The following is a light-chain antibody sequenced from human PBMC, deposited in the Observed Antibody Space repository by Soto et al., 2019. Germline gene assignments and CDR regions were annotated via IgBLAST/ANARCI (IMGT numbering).Light chain of an antibody. Sequence: VVTQSPATLSVFPGETATLSCRASQSVSSDLAWYPQRPGQAPRLLIYGASTRATGIPARFRGSGSGTEFRLTISSLQSEDFATYDCQQYNTWHPKMAFGRGTKVEIK. V-gene: IGKV3-15*01. J-gene: IGKJ1*01. CDR2: GAS. CDR3: QQYNTWHPKMA. CDR1: QSVSSD.